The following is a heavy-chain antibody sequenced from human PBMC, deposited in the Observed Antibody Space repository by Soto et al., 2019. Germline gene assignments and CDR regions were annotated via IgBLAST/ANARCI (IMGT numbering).Heavy chain of an antibody. CDR2: INPNSGGT. D-gene: IGHD5-18*01. CDR3: ARGGGVRYSYVYRYYFDY. CDR1: GYTFTAYY. V-gene: IGHV1-2*04. J-gene: IGHJ4*02. Sequence: QVQLVQSGAEVKKPGASVKVSCKASGYTFTAYYMHWVRQAPGQGLEWMGWINPNSGGTNYAQKFQGWVTMTRDTSISTAYMELRRLRSDDTAVYYWARGGGVRYSYVYRYYFDYWGQGTLVTGSS.